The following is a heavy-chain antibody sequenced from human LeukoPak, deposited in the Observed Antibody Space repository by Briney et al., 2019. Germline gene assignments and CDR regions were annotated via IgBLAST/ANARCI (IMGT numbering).Heavy chain of an antibody. D-gene: IGHD3-22*01. CDR3: ARAAGITMIVVALGAFDI. J-gene: IGHJ3*02. CDR2: IIPIFGTA. V-gene: IGHV1-69*05. Sequence: VASVKVSCKASGGTFSSYAISWVRQAPGQGLEWMGGIIPIFGTANYAQKFQGRVTITTDESTSTAYMELSSLRSEDTAVYYCARAAGITMIVVALGAFDIWGQGTVVTVSS. CDR1: GGTFSSYA.